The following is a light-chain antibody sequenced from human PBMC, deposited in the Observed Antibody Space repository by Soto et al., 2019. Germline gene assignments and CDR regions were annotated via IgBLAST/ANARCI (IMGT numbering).Light chain of an antibody. Sequence: DIQMTQSPSTLSASVLGGVAITCLASQSISSWLAWYRQKPGKAPKLLIYKASSLEGGVPSRFSGSGSGTDFTLTISSLQPDDFATYYCQQYHSYSLTFGGGTKVDIK. CDR1: QSISSW. CDR2: KAS. CDR3: QQYHSYSLT. V-gene: IGKV1-5*03. J-gene: IGKJ4*01.